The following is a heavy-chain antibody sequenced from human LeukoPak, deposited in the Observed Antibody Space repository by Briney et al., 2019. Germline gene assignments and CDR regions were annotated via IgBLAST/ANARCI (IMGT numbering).Heavy chain of an antibody. CDR3: ARGGGYCTNGVCYSRSNWFDP. D-gene: IGHD2-8*01. J-gene: IGHJ5*02. CDR2: INPSGGST. Sequence: ASVKVTCKASGYTFTSYYMHWVRQAPGQGLEWMGIINPSGGSTSYAQKFQGRVTMTRDTSTSTVYMELSSLRSEDTAVYYCARGGGYCTNGVCYSRSNWFDPWGQGTLVTVSS. CDR1: GYTFTSYY. V-gene: IGHV1-46*01.